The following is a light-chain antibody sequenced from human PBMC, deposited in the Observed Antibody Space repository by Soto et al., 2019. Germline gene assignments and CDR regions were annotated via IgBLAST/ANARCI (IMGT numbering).Light chain of an antibody. CDR3: CSYAGSPFV. V-gene: IGLV2-23*02. CDR1: SSDIGAYTL. J-gene: IGLJ1*01. Sequence: QSALAQPASVSGSPGQSITISCTGTSSDIGAYTLVSWYQQHPGKAPKIIIYVVTQRPSGISNRFSGSKSGNTASLTISGLQAEDEADYYCCSYAGSPFVFGTGNQLTVL. CDR2: VVT.